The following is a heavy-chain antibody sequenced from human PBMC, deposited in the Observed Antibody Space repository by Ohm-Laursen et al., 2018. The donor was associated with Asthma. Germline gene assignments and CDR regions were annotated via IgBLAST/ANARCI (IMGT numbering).Heavy chain of an antibody. CDR3: ARDSESSYCGGDCYSDY. CDR1: GLPFSNFW. Sequence: SLRLSCTASGLPFSNFWMSWVRQAPGKGLEWVANIYPDGGEKYYVDSVDGRFTISRDNAKNSLYLQMNSLRAEDTAVYYCARDSESSYCGGDCYSDYWGQGTLVTVSS. V-gene: IGHV3-7*05. CDR2: IYPDGGEK. D-gene: IGHD2-21*01. J-gene: IGHJ4*02.